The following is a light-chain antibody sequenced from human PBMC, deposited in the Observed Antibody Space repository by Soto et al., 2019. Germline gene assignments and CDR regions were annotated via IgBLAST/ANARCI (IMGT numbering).Light chain of an antibody. CDR1: QSISNY. J-gene: IGKJ1*01. V-gene: IGKV1-39*01. Sequence: DIQMTQSPSSLSASVGDRVTITCRASQSISNYLNWYQQKPGKAPKLLIYAPSSLQSGVPSTFIGSGSGTDFTLNISSLQPEEFATYYCQQSYSTPRTFGQGTKVEIK. CDR2: APS. CDR3: QQSYSTPRT.